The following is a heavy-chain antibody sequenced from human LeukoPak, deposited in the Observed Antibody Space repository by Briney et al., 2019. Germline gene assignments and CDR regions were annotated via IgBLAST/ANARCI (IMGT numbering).Heavy chain of an antibody. CDR1: GFTFSSYA. J-gene: IGHJ1*01. V-gene: IGHV3-23*01. CDR3: AKDLSTAAGGTSEAEYFQH. D-gene: IGHD6-13*01. Sequence: GGSLRLSCAASGFTFSSYAMSWVRQAPGKGLEWVSAISGSGGSTYYADSVKGRFTISRDNSKNTLYLQMNSLRAEDTAVYYCAKDLSTAAGGTSEAEYFQHWGQGTLVTVSS. CDR2: ISGSGGST.